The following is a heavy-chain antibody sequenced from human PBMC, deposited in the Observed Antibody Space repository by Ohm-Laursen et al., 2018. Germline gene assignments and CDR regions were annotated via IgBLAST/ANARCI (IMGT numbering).Heavy chain of an antibody. V-gene: IGHV4-59*08. D-gene: IGHD5-24*01. CDR3: ARPRDGYSTYFDD. CDR2: MYYSGNT. CDR1: DLSTNNFF. J-gene: IGHJ4*02. Sequence: SDTLSLTCTVSDLSTNNFFLNWIRQPPEKGLEWIGYMYYSGNTNYAPSLRNRVTISLDASTKQFSLRLASVTAADTAVYYCARPRDGYSTYFDDWGQGTLVTVSS.